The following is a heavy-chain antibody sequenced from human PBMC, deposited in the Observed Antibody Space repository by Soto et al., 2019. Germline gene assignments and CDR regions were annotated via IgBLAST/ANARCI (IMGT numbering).Heavy chain of an antibody. V-gene: IGHV4-30-4*01. Sequence: KGLEWIGYIYYSGSTYYNPSLKSRVTISIDTSMNQFSLNLNSVTAADTAVYYCARDHWRQWLLRPLFDYWGQGTLVTVS. CDR2: IYYSGST. CDR3: ARDHWRQWLLRPLFDY. J-gene: IGHJ4*02. D-gene: IGHD6-19*01.